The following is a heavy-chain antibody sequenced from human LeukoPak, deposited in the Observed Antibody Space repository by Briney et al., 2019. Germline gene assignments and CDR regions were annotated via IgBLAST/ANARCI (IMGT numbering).Heavy chain of an antibody. V-gene: IGHV4-34*01. Sequence: SETLSLTCAVYGGSFSGYYWSWIRQPPGKGLEWIGEINHSGSTNYNPSLKSRVTISVDTSKNQFSLKLSSVTAADTAVYYCARGLRPQWLRFPYFDYWGQGTLVTVSS. CDR1: GGSFSGYY. J-gene: IGHJ4*02. D-gene: IGHD5-12*01. CDR3: ARGLRPQWLRFPYFDY. CDR2: INHSGST.